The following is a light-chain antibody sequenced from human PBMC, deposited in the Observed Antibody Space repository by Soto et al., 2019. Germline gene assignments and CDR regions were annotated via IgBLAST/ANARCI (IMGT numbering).Light chain of an antibody. CDR3: QQSNSDPT. CDR1: QSISTY. CDR2: AAY. J-gene: IGKJ4*01. V-gene: IGKV1-39*01. Sequence: DIQMTQSPSSLSASVGDRVTIACRAGQSISTYLNWYQQKPGKAPKLLIFAAYSLKSGVPSRFSGSGSGTDFTLTINSLQREDFATYYCQQSNSDPTFGGGTKVEIK.